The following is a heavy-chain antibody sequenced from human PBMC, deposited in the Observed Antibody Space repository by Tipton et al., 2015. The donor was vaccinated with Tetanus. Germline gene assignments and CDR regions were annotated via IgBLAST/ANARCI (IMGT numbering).Heavy chain of an antibody. CDR1: GYTFTGYY. Sequence: QLVQSGAEVKKPGASVKVSCKASGYTFTGYYIYLVRQAPGQRLEWMGWIDPNSGGTVYAQKFQGRVTMTRDTSISTAYMELRSLRSDDTAVYYCARDRGDYIYYGMDVWGPGTTVTVS. CDR2: IDPNSGGT. D-gene: IGHD3-22*01. CDR3: ARDRGDYIYYGMDV. J-gene: IGHJ6*02. V-gene: IGHV1-2*02.